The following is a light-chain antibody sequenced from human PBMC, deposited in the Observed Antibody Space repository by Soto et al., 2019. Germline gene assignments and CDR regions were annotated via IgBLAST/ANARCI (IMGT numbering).Light chain of an antibody. CDR3: QQSYSRLVT. J-gene: IGKJ1*01. Sequence: DIQMTQSPSSLSASVEDRVIITCRASENINSYLNWYQQKPGKAPKLLIYAASSLQSGVPSRFSGSGSETVFTLTINKLQPEDSATYYCQQSYSRLVTFGQGTKVEIK. V-gene: IGKV1-39*01. CDR2: AAS. CDR1: ENINSY.